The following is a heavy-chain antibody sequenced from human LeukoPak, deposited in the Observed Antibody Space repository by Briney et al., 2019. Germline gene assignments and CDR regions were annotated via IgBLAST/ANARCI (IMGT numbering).Heavy chain of an antibody. CDR3: ARLTVAGVYNYYYGMDI. D-gene: IGHD6-19*01. Sequence: GESLKISCKGSEYRFANYWIGWVRPMPGKGLEWMGIIYPADSDTRYSPSFQGQVTISVDKSISTAYLQWSGLKASDTAIYYCARLTVAGVYNYYYGMDIWGQGTTVTVSS. CDR2: IYPADSDT. V-gene: IGHV5-51*01. CDR1: EYRFANYW. J-gene: IGHJ6*02.